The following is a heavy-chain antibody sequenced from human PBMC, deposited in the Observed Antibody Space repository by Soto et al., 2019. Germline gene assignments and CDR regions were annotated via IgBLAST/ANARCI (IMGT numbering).Heavy chain of an antibody. D-gene: IGHD6-13*01. CDR3: ARRGAPYSSSWYYYYYYMDV. CDR1: GYSFTSYW. J-gene: IGHJ6*03. CDR2: IYPGDSDT. V-gene: IGHV5-51*01. Sequence: PGESLKISCKRAGYSFTSYWIGWVRQMPGKGPEWMGIIYPGDSDTRYSPSFQVQVTISADKSISTAYLQGGSLKASDTAMYYCARRGAPYSSSWYYYYYYMDVWGKGTTVSVSS.